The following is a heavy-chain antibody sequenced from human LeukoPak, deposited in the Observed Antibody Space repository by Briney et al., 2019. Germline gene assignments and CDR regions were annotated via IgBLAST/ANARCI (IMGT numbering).Heavy chain of an antibody. CDR3: ATGYGGSYVLDP. V-gene: IGHV1-69*06. J-gene: IGHJ5*02. CDR2: IIPIFGTA. CDR1: GVTLKNFP. D-gene: IGHD1-26*01. Sequence: SVKVSCKASGVTLKNFPLNWVRQAPGQGLEWMGGIIPIFGTANYAQKFQGRVTMTEDTSTDTAYMELSSLRSEDTAVYYCATGYGGSYVLDPWGQGTLVTVSS.